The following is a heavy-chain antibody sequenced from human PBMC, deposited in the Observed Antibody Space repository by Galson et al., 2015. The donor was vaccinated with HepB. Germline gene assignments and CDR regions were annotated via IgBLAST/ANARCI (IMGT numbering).Heavy chain of an antibody. V-gene: IGHV1-2*02. CDR1: GYTFTGYY. CDR2: INPNSGGT. D-gene: IGHD3-3*01. Sequence: SVMVSCKASGYTFTGYYMHWVRQAPGQGLEWMGWINPNSGGTNYAQKFQGRVTMTRDTSISKAYVELSRLRSDDTAVYYCARDFGPKANYHYYYGVDVWGQGTTVTVSS. J-gene: IGHJ6*02. CDR3: ARDFGPKANYHYYYGVDV.